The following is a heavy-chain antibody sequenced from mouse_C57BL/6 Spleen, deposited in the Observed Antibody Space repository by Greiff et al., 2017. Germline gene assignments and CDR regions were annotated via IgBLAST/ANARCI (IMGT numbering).Heavy chain of an antibody. D-gene: IGHD2-4*01. CDR2: ISSGSSTI. V-gene: IGHV5-17*01. Sequence: EVQVVESGGGLVKPGGSLKLSCAASGFTFSDYGMHWVRQAPEKGLEWVAYISSGSSTIYYADTVKGRFTISSDNAKNTLFLQMTSLRSEDTAMYYCARPDYDYDVDYAMDDWGQGTSVTVSS. J-gene: IGHJ4*01. CDR3: ARPDYDYDVDYAMDD. CDR1: GFTFSDYG.